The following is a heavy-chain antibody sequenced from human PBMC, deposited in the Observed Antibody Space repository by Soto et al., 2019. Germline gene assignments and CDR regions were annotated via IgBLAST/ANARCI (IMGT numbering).Heavy chain of an antibody. J-gene: IGHJ4*02. CDR1: GGTFSSYA. CDR2: IIPIFGTA. D-gene: IGHD2-15*01. Sequence: SVKVSCKXSGGTFSSYAISWVRQAPGQGLEWMGGIIPIFGTANYAQKFQGRVTITADESTSTAYMELSSLRSEDTAVYYCARGPCSGGSCYLGFDYWGQGTLVTVSS. CDR3: ARGPCSGGSCYLGFDY. V-gene: IGHV1-69*13.